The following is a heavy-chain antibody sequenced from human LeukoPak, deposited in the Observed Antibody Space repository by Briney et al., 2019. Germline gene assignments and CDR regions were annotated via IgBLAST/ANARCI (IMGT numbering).Heavy chain of an antibody. J-gene: IGHJ4*02. D-gene: IGHD3-3*01. CDR1: GFSFSSYA. CDR3: ARDQGWDDFWKGFDY. Sequence: PGGSLRLSCAASGFSFSSYAMHWVRQAPGKGLEWVAVISHDGNNKYYADSVKGRFTISRDNSKNTLYLQMNSLRAEDTAVYYCARDQGWDDFWKGFDYWGQGTLVTVSS. V-gene: IGHV3-30-3*01. CDR2: ISHDGNNK.